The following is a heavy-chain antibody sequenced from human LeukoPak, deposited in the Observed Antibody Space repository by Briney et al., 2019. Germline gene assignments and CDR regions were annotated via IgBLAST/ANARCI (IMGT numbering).Heavy chain of an antibody. J-gene: IGHJ2*01. D-gene: IGHD5-24*01. CDR3: ARRGGGRWLQTSYWYFDL. CDR2: IYTSGST. CDR1: GGSISSYY. V-gene: IGHV4-4*09. Sequence: SETLSLTCTVSGGSISSYYWSGIRQPPGKGLEWIGYIYTSGSTNYNPSLKSRVTISVDTSKNQFSLKLSSVTAADTAVYYCARRGGGRWLQTSYWYFDLWGRGTLVTVSS.